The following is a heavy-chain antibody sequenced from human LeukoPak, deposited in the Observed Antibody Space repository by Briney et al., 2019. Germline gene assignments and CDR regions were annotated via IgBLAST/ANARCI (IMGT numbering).Heavy chain of an antibody. Sequence: PGRSLRLSCAASGFTFSSYGMNWVRQAPGKGLEWVAVISYDGSNKYYADSVKGRFTISRDNSKNTLYLQMNSLRAEDTAVYYCAKDIGDTAMVLDYWGQGTLVTVSS. D-gene: IGHD5-18*01. V-gene: IGHV3-30*18. J-gene: IGHJ4*02. CDR1: GFTFSSYG. CDR2: ISYDGSNK. CDR3: AKDIGDTAMVLDY.